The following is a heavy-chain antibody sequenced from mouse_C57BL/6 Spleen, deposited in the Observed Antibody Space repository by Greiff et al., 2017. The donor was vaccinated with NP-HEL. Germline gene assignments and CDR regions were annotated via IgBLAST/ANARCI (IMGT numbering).Heavy chain of an antibody. D-gene: IGHD2-3*01. J-gene: IGHJ4*01. V-gene: IGHV1-54*01. Sequence: VQVVESGAELVRPGTSVKVSCKASGYAFTNYLIEWVKQRPGQGLEWIGVINPGSGGTNYNEKFKGKATLTADKSSSTAYMQLSSLTSEDSAVYFCARGGYSLYYYAMDYWGQGTSVTVSS. CDR3: ARGGYSLYYYAMDY. CDR2: INPGSGGT. CDR1: GYAFTNYL.